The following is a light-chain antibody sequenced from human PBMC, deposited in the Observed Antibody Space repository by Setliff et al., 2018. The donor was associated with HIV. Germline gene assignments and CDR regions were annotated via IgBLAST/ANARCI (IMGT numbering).Light chain of an antibody. V-gene: IGKV3D-20*01. J-gene: IGKJ5*01. CDR1: QSFSSTY. CDR2: DAS. CDR3: QQYVNLPIT. Sequence: EIVLTQSPGTLSLSPGERVTLSCRASQSFSSTYLAWYQQKPGLAPRLLLYDASTRATGITDRFSGSGSGTDFTLTISRLEPEDFAVYYCQQYVNLPITFGQGTRLEIK.